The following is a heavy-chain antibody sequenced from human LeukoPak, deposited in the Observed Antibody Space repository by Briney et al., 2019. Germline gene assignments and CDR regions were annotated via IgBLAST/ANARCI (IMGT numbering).Heavy chain of an antibody. Sequence: PGVSLRLSCAASGFTFSSYAMHWVRQAAGKGLEWVAVIWYDGSNKYYADSVKGRFTISREYSKNTLYLQMKSLRAEDTAVYYCARELEIAVAGTLGYWGQGTLVTVSS. D-gene: IGHD6-19*01. J-gene: IGHJ4*02. CDR1: GFTFSSYA. V-gene: IGHV3-33*01. CDR3: ARELEIAVAGTLGY. CDR2: IWYDGSNK.